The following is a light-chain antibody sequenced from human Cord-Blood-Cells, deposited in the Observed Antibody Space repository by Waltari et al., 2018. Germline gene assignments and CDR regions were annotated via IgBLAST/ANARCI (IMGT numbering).Light chain of an antibody. Sequence: QSALTRPASECGSPRQSITIPSPGPICEVVGYFYISWYQQHPGEAPKLMIYEVSNRPSGVSNRLSGSKSGNTASLTSSGLQAEDEADYYCSSYTSSNTLVFGTGTKVTGL. V-gene: IGLV2-14*01. CDR3: SSYTSSNTLV. J-gene: IGLJ1*01. CDR1: ICEVVGYFY. CDR2: EVS.